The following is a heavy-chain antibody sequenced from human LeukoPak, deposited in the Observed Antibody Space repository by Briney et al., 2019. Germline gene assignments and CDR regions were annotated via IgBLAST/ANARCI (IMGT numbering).Heavy chain of an antibody. CDR1: RFTFSSYD. CDR3: ARGTHCSGISCYPEGFDS. J-gene: IGHJ4*02. CDR2: IGIVADT. D-gene: IGHD2-15*01. Sequence: GVSLTLSCTASRFTFSSYDMHWVRQATGKGLEWVSGIGIVADTFYPGSVKGRFTISRENAKNSLYLQMNSLRAGDTAVYYCARGTHCSGISCYPEGFDSWGQGTLVTVSS. V-gene: IGHV3-13*01.